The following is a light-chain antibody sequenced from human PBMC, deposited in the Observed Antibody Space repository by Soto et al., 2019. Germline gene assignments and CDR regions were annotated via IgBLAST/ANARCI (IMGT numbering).Light chain of an antibody. CDR3: HQYNSYAPYT. CDR2: KAS. J-gene: IGKJ2*01. Sequence: DIQMTQSPSTLSASVGDRVTITCRASQSISSWLAWYQQKPGKAPKLLIYKASSLESGVPSRFSGSGSGTEFTLTLSSLQPDDFETYYCHQYNSYAPYTFGQGTQLEIK. CDR1: QSISSW. V-gene: IGKV1-5*03.